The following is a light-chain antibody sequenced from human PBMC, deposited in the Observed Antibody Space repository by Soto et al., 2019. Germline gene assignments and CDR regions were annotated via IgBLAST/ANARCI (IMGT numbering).Light chain of an antibody. Sequence: DIQMTQSPSTLSGSVGDRVTITCWASQTISSWLAWYQQKPGKAPKLLIYKASTLKSGVPSRFSGSGSGTDFTFTISSLQPEDIATYYCQQYDNLSSFGQGTRL. CDR2: KAS. V-gene: IGKV1-5*03. CDR3: QQYDNLSS. J-gene: IGKJ5*01. CDR1: QTISSW.